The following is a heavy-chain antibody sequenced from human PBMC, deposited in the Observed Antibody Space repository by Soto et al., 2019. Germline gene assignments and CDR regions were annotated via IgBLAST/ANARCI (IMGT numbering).Heavy chain of an antibody. J-gene: IGHJ4*02. CDR1: GGTFSSYT. D-gene: IGHD2-15*01. CDR2: IIPILGIA. V-gene: IGHV1-69*04. Sequence: SVKVSCKASGGTFSSYTISWVRQAPGQGLEWMGRIIPILGIANYAQKFQGRVTITADKSTSTAYMELSSLRSEDTAVYYCARDATGTHFDYWGQGTLVTVSS. CDR3: ARDATGTHFDY.